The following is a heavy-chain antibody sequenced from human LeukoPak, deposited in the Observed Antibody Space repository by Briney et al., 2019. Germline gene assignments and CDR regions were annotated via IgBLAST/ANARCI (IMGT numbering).Heavy chain of an antibody. CDR1: GITVTSNH. J-gene: IGHJ4*02. D-gene: IGHD5-18*01. V-gene: IGHV3-66*01. Sequence: QSGGSLRLSRAASGITVTSNHMSWVRQAPGKELEWVSVIYSGGSTYYADSVKGRFTISRDNSKNTLYLQMDSLRTEDTAVYFCAKLYNYGYINWGQGTLVTVSS. CDR3: AKLYNYGYIN. CDR2: IYSGGST.